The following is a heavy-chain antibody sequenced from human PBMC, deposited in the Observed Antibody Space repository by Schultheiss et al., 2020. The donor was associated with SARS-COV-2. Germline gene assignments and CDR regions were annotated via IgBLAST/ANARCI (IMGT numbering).Heavy chain of an antibody. CDR2: ISSNGGST. D-gene: IGHD2-2*02. Sequence: GGSLRLSCAASGFTFSSYSMSWVRQAPGKGLEYVSAISSNGGSTYYADSVKGRFTISRDNSKNTLYLQMNSLRAEDTAVYYCARVIPPYYFDYWGQGTLVTVSS. CDR3: ARVIPPYYFDY. CDR1: GFTFSSYS. V-gene: IGHV3-64*04. J-gene: IGHJ4*02.